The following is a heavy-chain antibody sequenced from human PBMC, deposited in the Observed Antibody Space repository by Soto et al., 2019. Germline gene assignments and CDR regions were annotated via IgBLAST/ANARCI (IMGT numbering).Heavy chain of an antibody. CDR2: ISYDGSNK. V-gene: IGHV3-30-3*01. D-gene: IGHD3-16*02. CDR3: ARGQAITFGGVIVDYGMDV. J-gene: IGHJ6*02. Sequence: GGSLRLSCAASGFTFSSYAMHWVRQAPGKGLEWVAVISYDGSNKYYADSVKGRFTISRDNSKNTLYLQMNSLRAEDTAVYYCARGQAITFGGVIVDYGMDVWGQGTTVTVSS. CDR1: GFTFSSYA.